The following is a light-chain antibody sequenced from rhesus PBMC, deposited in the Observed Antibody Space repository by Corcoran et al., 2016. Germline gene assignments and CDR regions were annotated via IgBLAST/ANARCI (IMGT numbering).Light chain of an antibody. Sequence: EIVMTQSPATLSLSPGERATLSCRASQSVSSSLAWYQQKPGQAPRLLSYGATRGATGIPDRFSGSGSGTEFPLTISGLEPEDFAVYYGQQYSTWPLTFGGGTKVEIK. J-gene: IGKJ4*01. CDR3: QQYSTWPLT. CDR2: GAT. CDR1: QSVSSS. V-gene: IGKV3-42*03.